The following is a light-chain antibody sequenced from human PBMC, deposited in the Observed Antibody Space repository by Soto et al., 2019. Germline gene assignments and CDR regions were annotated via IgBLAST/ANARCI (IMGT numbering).Light chain of an antibody. CDR1: QGMTTY. Sequence: DIQLTQSPSFLSASVGDRVTITCRASQGMTTYLAWYQQKPGKAPKLLIYAASALQRGVPSRFSGSGSETEFTLTISSLQPEDFATYYCQQSNSYPWTFGQGTTVEIK. CDR2: AAS. J-gene: IGKJ1*01. CDR3: QQSNSYPWT. V-gene: IGKV1-9*01.